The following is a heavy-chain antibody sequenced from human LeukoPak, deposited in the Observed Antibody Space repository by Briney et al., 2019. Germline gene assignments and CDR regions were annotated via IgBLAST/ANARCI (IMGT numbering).Heavy chain of an antibody. V-gene: IGHV3-23*01. CDR1: GFTFSSYA. Sequence: GGSLRLSGAASGFTFSSYAMSWVRQAPGKGLEWVSVISGGGGSTYYADSVKGRFTISRDNSKDSLYLQMNSLRAEDTAVYYCAKGTSSSSPYYFDSWGRGTLVTVSS. J-gene: IGHJ4*02. CDR2: ISGGGGST. CDR3: AKGTSSSSPYYFDS. D-gene: IGHD6-6*01.